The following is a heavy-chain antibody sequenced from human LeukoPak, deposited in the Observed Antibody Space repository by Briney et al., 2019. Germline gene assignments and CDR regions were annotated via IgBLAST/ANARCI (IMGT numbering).Heavy chain of an antibody. CDR1: GYTFTSYG. Sequence: AASVKVSCTASGYTFTSYGISWVRQAPGQGLEWMGGIIPIFGTANYAQKFQGRVTITADESTSTAYMELSSLRSEDTAVYYCARDDPYSSSPYGMDVWGQGTTVTVSS. J-gene: IGHJ6*02. D-gene: IGHD6-13*01. CDR2: IIPIFGTA. V-gene: IGHV1-69*13. CDR3: ARDDPYSSSPYGMDV.